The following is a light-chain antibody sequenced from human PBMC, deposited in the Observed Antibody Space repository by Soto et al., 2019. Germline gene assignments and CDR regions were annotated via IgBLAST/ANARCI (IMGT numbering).Light chain of an antibody. V-gene: IGLV1-47*01. J-gene: IGLJ2*01. CDR3: ATWDDSLSGHLV. CDR2: RNN. CDR1: ATNIGRNH. Sequence: QSVLTQPPSASGTPGQRVTISCSGGATNIGRNHVYWYQQFPGVAPRLLIYRNNQRPSGVPDRISGSKSGTSASLAISGLRSEDEADYYCATWDDSLSGHLVFGGGTKLTVL.